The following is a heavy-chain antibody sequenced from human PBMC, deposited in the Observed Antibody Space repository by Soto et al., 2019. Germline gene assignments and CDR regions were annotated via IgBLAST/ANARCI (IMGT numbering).Heavy chain of an antibody. V-gene: IGHV3-23*01. Sequence: EVQLLESGGGLVQPGGSLRLSCAASGFTFSSYAMSWVRRAPGKGLEWVSAISGSGGSTYYADSVKGRFTISRDNSKNTLYLQMNSLRAEDTAVYYCAKAIAGEYGRPYWYFDLWGRGTLVTVSS. CDR2: ISGSGGST. J-gene: IGHJ2*01. CDR1: GFTFSSYA. D-gene: IGHD4-17*01. CDR3: AKAIAGEYGRPYWYFDL.